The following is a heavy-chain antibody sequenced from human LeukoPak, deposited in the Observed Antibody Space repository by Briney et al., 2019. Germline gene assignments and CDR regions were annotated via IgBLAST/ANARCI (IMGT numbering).Heavy chain of an antibody. D-gene: IGHD3-3*01. CDR1: GGSISGSSHY. Sequence: SETLSLTCTVSGGSISGSSHYWGWIRQPPGKGLEWIGSIFHSGRTYYDPSLKSRVTISVDTSKNQFSLKLTSVTATDTAAYFCARVVGDTDKNGYYSEYFHYWGQGTLVTVYS. J-gene: IGHJ1*01. CDR3: ARVVGDTDKNGYYSEYFHY. CDR2: IFHSGRT. V-gene: IGHV4-39*02.